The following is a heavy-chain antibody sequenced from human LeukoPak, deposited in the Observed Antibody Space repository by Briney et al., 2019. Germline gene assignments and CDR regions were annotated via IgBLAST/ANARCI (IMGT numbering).Heavy chain of an antibody. CDR1: GGSISSSSYY. CDR2: IYYSGST. J-gene: IGHJ4*02. CDR3: ARDLTYYDFWSGYQGFDY. V-gene: IGHV4-39*07. Sequence: KPSDTLSLTCTVSGGSISSSSYYWGWIRQPPGKGLEWIGSIYYSGSTYYNPSLKSRVTISVDTSKNQFSLKLSSVTAADTAVYYCARDLTYYDFWSGYQGFDYWGQGTLVTVSS. D-gene: IGHD3-3*01.